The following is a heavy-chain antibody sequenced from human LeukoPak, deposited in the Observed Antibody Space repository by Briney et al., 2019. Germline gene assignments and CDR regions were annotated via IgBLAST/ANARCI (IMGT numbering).Heavy chain of an antibody. CDR1: GGSFSGYY. D-gene: IGHD3-3*01. J-gene: IGHJ4*02. CDR2: INHSGST. V-gene: IGHV4-34*01. Sequence: SETLSLTCAVYGGSFSGYYWSSIRQPPGKGLEWIGEINHSGSTNYNPSLKSRVTISVDTSKNQFSLKLSSVTAADTAVYYCARGLGLGAYYDFWSGYYGYFDYWGQGTLVTVSS. CDR3: ARGLGLGAYYDFWSGYYGYFDY.